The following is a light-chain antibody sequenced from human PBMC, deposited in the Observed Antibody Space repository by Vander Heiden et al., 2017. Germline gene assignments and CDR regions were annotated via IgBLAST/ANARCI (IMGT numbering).Light chain of an antibody. CDR2: GNS. Sequence: VLTQPPSVSGAPGQRVTISCTGSSSNIGAGYDVHWYQQLPGTAPKLLIDGNSNRPSGVPDRFSGSKSGTSASLAITGLQAEDEADYYCQSYDSSLSGWVFGGGTKLTVL. V-gene: IGLV1-40*01. J-gene: IGLJ3*02. CDR1: SSNIGAGYD. CDR3: QSYDSSLSGWV.